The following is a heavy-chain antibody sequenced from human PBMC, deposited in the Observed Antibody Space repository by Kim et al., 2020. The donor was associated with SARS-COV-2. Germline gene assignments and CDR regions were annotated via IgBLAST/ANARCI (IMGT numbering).Heavy chain of an antibody. J-gene: IGHJ4*02. Sequence: GGSLRLSCTASGFTFEDYGMSWVRQVPGKGLEWVSGINWKGNSRDYADSVKGRFTISRDNAKNSLYLQMDSLRVEDTALYHCASGGKYCSDTYCPSDSWGQGTLVTVSS. V-gene: IGHV3-20*01. CDR1: GFTFEDYG. D-gene: IGHD2-15*01. CDR2: INWKGNSR. CDR3: ASGGKYCSDTYCPSDS.